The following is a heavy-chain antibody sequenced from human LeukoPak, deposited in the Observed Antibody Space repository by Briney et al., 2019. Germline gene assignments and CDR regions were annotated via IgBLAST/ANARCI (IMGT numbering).Heavy chain of an antibody. Sequence: PGGSLGLSCAASGFSFSSSAMHWVRQAPGKGLDWVAVISYDGSNKYYADSVKGRFTISRDNSKNTLYLEMNSLRAEDTAVYYCARDKGSGGDFDYWGQGTLVTVSS. J-gene: IGHJ4*02. CDR1: GFSFSSSA. CDR2: ISYDGSNK. CDR3: ARDKGSGGDFDY. V-gene: IGHV3-30*04. D-gene: IGHD2-15*01.